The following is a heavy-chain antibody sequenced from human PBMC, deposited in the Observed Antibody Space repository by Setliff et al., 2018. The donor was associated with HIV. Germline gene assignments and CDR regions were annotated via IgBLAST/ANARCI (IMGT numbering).Heavy chain of an antibody. J-gene: IGHJ6*02. CDR1: GDSISSHY. D-gene: IGHD3-10*01. Sequence: SETLSLTCNVSGDSISSHYWSWIRQPPGKGLEWIGTIYYSGNTISNPSLKSRVTISVDTSKNQFSLNLNSVTAADTAVYYCARVEAKVLGATYGMGVWGQGTTVTVSS. CDR2: IYYSGNT. V-gene: IGHV4-59*11. CDR3: ARVEAKVLGATYGMGV.